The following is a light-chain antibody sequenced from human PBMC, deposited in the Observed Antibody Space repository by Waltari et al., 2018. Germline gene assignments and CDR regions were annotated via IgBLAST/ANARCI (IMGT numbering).Light chain of an antibody. V-gene: IGLV4-69*01. CDR2: VNSDGSH. J-gene: IGLJ3*02. Sequence: QLVLTQSPSASASLGASVKLTCTLSSGHSSNAIAWLQQQPEKGPRYLMKVNSDGSHSKGDEIPDRFSGSTSGAERYLTISSVQPEDEADYYCQTGGHGTWVFGGGTKLTVL. CDR1: SGHSSNA. CDR3: QTGGHGTWV.